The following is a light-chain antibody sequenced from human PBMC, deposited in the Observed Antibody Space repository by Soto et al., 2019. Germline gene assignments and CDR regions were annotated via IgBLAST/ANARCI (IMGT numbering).Light chain of an antibody. CDR2: DVS. Sequence: QSVLIQPRSVSGSPGQSVTIFCTGTGSDVGSYNYVSWYQQHPGKAPKLMISDVSKRPSGVPDRFSGSKSGNTASLTVFGLQADDEADYYCCSYAGSNYVFGTGTKVTVL. CDR3: CSYAGSNYV. V-gene: IGLV2-11*01. J-gene: IGLJ1*01. CDR1: GSDVGSYNY.